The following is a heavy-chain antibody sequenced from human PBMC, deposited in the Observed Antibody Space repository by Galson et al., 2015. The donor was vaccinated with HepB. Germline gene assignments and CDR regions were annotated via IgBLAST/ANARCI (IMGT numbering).Heavy chain of an antibody. Sequence: SETLSLTCTVSGGSISSYYWSWIRQPPGKGLEWIGYIYYSGSTNYNPSLKSRVTISVDTSKNQFSLKLSSVTAADTAVYYCARDAGGVVILWGQGTLVTVSS. CDR3: ARDAGGVVIL. D-gene: IGHD3-3*01. CDR1: GGSISSYY. CDR2: IYYSGST. V-gene: IGHV4-59*01. J-gene: IGHJ4*02.